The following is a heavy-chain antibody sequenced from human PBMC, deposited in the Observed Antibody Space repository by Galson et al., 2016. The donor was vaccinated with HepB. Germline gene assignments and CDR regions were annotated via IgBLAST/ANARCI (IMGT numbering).Heavy chain of an antibody. V-gene: IGHV4-39*01. D-gene: IGHD6-19*01. CDR3: ARHKGIAVSGYAIDY. Sequence: SETLSLTCTVSGGSISSSSYYWGWIRQPPGKGLEWIGSIYYSGSTYYNPSLKSRVTLSVDTSKNQFSLKLSSVTAADTAVYYCARHKGIAVSGYAIDYWGQGTLVTVSS. CDR2: IYYSGST. CDR1: GGSISSSSYY. J-gene: IGHJ4*02.